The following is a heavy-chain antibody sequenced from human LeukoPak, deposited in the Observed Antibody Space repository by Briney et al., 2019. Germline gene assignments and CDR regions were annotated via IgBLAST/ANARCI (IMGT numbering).Heavy chain of an antibody. CDR3: ARDIGSSSWYENLGWFDP. CDR1: GYTFTSYG. J-gene: IGHJ5*02. Sequence: ASVKVSCEASGYTFTSYGISWVRQAPGQGLEWMGWISAYNGNTNYAQKLQGRVTMTTDTSTSTAYMELRSLRSDDTAVYYCARDIGSSSWYENLGWFDPWGQGTLVTVSS. CDR2: ISAYNGNT. D-gene: IGHD6-13*01. V-gene: IGHV1-18*01.